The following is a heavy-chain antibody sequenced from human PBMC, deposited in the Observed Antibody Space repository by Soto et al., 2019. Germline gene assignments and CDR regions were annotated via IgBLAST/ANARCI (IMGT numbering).Heavy chain of an antibody. CDR3: ARLVQLLQGRWFDP. CDR1: GDSISSGDYY. V-gene: IGHV4-30-4*08. D-gene: IGHD2-15*01. CDR2: IYYSGST. J-gene: IGHJ5*02. Sequence: TLSLTCTVSGDSISSGDYYWSWIRQHPGKGLEWIGYIYYSGSTYYNPSLKSRVTISVDTSKNQFSLKLSSVTAADTAVYYCARLVQLLQGRWFDPWGQGTLVTVSS.